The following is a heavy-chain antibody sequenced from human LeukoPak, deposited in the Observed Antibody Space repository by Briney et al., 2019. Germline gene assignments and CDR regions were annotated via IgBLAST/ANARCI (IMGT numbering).Heavy chain of an antibody. V-gene: IGHV3-66*02. CDR1: GFTVSSSY. J-gene: IGHJ4*02. D-gene: IGHD3-3*01. CDR3: ARDPPYYDFWSV. CDR2: FYTGGST. Sequence: PGGSLRLSCVASGFTVSSSYMSWVRQAPGKGLEWVSVFYTGGSTFYADSVKGRFTISRDNSKNTLYLQMNSLRAEDTAVYYCARDPPYYDFWSVWGQGTLVTVSS.